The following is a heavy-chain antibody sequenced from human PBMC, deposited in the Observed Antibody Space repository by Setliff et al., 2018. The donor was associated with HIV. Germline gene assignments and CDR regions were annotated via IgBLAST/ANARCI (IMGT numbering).Heavy chain of an antibody. CDR3: ARRNSNDYENWFDP. CDR2: IYYTGST. V-gene: IGHV4-61*01. Sequence: PSETLSLTCTVSGGSVGSGSYYWSWVRQPPGKGLEWIGYIYYTGSTNYNPSLKSRLTISVDTSKNQFSLKLRSVTAADTAVYYCARRNSNDYENWFDPWGQGTLVTVSS. D-gene: IGHD3-22*01. CDR1: GGSVGSGSYY. J-gene: IGHJ5*02.